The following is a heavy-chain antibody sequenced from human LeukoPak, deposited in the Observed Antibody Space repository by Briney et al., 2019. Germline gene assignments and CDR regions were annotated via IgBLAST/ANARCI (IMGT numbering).Heavy chain of an antibody. Sequence: GSLRLSCAASGFTFSNYALHWVRQAPDKGLEWVALISYDGGNKDYADSVKGRFTISRDNSKNTLYLQMNSLRTEDTAVYYCSRAGDYGSGSFRWRHFDYWGQGTLVTVSS. CDR1: GFTFSNYA. CDR3: SRAGDYGSGSFRWRHFDY. J-gene: IGHJ4*02. CDR2: ISYDGGNK. D-gene: IGHD3-10*01. V-gene: IGHV3-30-3*01.